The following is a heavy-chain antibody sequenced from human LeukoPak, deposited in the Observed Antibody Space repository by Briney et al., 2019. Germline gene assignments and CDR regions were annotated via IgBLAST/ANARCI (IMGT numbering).Heavy chain of an antibody. Sequence: SVKASCKASGGTFSSYAISWVRQAPGQGLEWMGGIIPIFGTANYAQKFQGRVTITADKSTSTAYMELSSLRSEDTAVYYCARDRCSGGSCYSFEWYFDLWGRGTLVTVSS. CDR2: IIPIFGTA. CDR1: GGTFSSYA. J-gene: IGHJ2*01. CDR3: ARDRCSGGSCYSFEWYFDL. V-gene: IGHV1-69*06. D-gene: IGHD2-15*01.